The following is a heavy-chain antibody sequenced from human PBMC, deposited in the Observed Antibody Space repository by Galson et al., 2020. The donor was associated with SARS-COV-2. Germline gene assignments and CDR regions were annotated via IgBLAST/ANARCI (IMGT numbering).Heavy chain of an antibody. CDR3: VGGDGYHPNYLDS. CDR2: LDMDGRNI. V-gene: IGHV3-30*03. CDR1: GFMLSRYA. J-gene: IGHJ4*02. D-gene: IGHD5-12*01. Sequence: GESLKISCAASGFMLSRYAMHRVRQAPGKGLEWLAVLDMDGRNIYYLDSLKGRFTISRDNSKNTVFLQMLSLRTEDTAVYFCVGGDGYHPNYLDSCGQGVLVTVSS.